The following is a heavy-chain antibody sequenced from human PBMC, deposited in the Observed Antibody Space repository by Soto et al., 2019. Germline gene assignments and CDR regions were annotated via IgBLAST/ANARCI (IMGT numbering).Heavy chain of an antibody. V-gene: IGHV3-48*02. CDR3: ARKTADGSGSYVSGYYGMDV. CDR1: GFTFSSYS. D-gene: IGHD3-10*01. J-gene: IGHJ6*02. CDR2: ISSSSSTI. Sequence: EVQLVESGGGLVQPGGSLRLSCAASGFTFSSYSMNWVRQAPGKGLEWVSYISSSSSTIYYADSVKGRFTISRDNAKNSLYLQMNSLRDEDTAVYYCARKTADGSGSYVSGYYGMDVWGQGTTVTVSS.